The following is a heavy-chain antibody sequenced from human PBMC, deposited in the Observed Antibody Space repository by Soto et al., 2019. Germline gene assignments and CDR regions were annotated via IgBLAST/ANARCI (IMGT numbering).Heavy chain of an antibody. D-gene: IGHD3-10*01. Sequence: QAQLVQSGAEVKKPGASAKVSCKASGYFFTSYYIHWVRQAPGQSLQWMGWINPNGGNTHYVQKFQGRLTLTRDTSVSTVYMDLNSLTSDDTVIYYCARESMGGNSFRREYFDFWGQGTLVAVAS. CDR3: ARESMGGNSFRREYFDF. CDR1: GYFFTSYY. CDR2: INPNGGNT. V-gene: IGHV1-2*02. J-gene: IGHJ4*02.